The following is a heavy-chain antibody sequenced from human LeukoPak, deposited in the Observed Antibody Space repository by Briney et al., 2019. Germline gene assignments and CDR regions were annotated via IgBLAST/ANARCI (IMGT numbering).Heavy chain of an antibody. CDR2: IIPIFGTA. CDR3: ARDYKDSSGYYWSYFDY. J-gene: IGHJ4*02. Sequence: SVKVSCKASGGTFSSYTISWVRQAPGEGLQWMGGIIPIFGTANYAQKFQGRVTITADESTSTAYMELSSLRSEDTAVYYCARDYKDSSGYYWSYFDYWGQGTLVTVSS. V-gene: IGHV1-69*13. CDR1: GGTFSSYT. D-gene: IGHD3-22*01.